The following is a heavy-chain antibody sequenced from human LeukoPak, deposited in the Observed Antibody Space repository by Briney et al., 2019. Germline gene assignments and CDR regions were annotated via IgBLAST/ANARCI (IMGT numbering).Heavy chain of an antibody. CDR3: ARVGVSWGHYYYYLDV. D-gene: IGHD6-6*01. Sequence: GASEKVSCKASGYTFTSYVIIWVRQAPGQGLEWMGWISAYNGNTNYAQKLQGRVTMTTDTSTSTAYIELRSLRSEDTAVYYCARVGVSWGHYYYYLDVWGKGTTVTISS. V-gene: IGHV1-18*01. J-gene: IGHJ6*03. CDR1: GYTFTSYV. CDR2: ISAYNGNT.